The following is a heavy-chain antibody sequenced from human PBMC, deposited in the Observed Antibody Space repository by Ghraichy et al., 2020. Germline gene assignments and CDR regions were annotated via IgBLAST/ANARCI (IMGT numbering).Heavy chain of an antibody. Sequence: LSLTCAASGFTFSNYAMSWVRQAPGKGLEWVSGISGSGHSTYYADSVKGRFTISRDSSKNTLYLQMNSLRAEDTALYYCAKDLDGGYWGQGTLVTVSS. CDR1: GFTFSNYA. J-gene: IGHJ4*02. D-gene: IGHD1-1*01. CDR3: AKDLDGGY. CDR2: ISGSGHST. V-gene: IGHV3-23*01.